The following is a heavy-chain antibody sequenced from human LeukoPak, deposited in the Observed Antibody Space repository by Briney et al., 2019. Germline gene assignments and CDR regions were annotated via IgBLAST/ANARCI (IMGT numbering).Heavy chain of an antibody. Sequence: PGGSLRLSCAASGSTFSSYAMHWVRQAPGKGLEYVSAISSNGGSTYYANSVKGRFTISRDNSKNALYLQMGSLRAEDMAVYYCASGLAFDYWGRGTLVTVSS. V-gene: IGHV3-64*01. D-gene: IGHD3/OR15-3a*01. CDR3: ASGLAFDY. CDR2: ISSNGGST. CDR1: GSTFSSYA. J-gene: IGHJ4*02.